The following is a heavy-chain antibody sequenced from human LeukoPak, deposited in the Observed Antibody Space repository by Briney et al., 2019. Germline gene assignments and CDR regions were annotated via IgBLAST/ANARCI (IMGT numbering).Heavy chain of an antibody. J-gene: IGHJ3*02. CDR2: INPNSGGT. D-gene: IGHD3-3*01. V-gene: IGHV1-2*02. Sequence: ASVKVSCKASGYTFTCYYMHWVRQAPGQGLEWMGWINPNSGGTNYAQKFQGRVTMTRDTSISTAYMELSRLRSDDTAVYYCARGLVGGVAKFYIWGQGTMVTVSS. CDR1: GYTFTCYY. CDR3: ARGLVGGVAKFYI.